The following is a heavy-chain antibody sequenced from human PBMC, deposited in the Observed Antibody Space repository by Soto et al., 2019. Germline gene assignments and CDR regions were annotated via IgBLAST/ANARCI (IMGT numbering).Heavy chain of an antibody. J-gene: IGHJ4*02. Sequence: QVQLVESGGGVVQPGRSLRLSCADSGFTFSSYGMHWVRQAPGKGLEWLAVISYDGSNTHYADSVKGRFTVCRDNSKHMMYLQMISLRVEDTAVYYCAKDTYYHDTSGYYVFDYWGQGTLVTVSS. V-gene: IGHV3-30*18. D-gene: IGHD3-22*01. CDR1: GFTFSSYG. CDR2: ISYDGSNT. CDR3: AKDTYYHDTSGYYVFDY.